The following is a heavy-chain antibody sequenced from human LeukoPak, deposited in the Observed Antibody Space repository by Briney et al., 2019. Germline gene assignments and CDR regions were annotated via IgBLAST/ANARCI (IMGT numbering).Heavy chain of an antibody. Sequence: PSETLSLTCTVSGGSISSYYWSWIRQPPGKGLEWIGDIYYSGSTNYNPSLKSRVTISVDTSKNQFSLKLSSVTAADTAVYYCTLLQRGAVGYWGQGTLVTVSS. J-gene: IGHJ4*02. D-gene: IGHD1-26*01. V-gene: IGHV4-59*01. CDR3: TLLQRGAVGY. CDR1: GGSISSYY. CDR2: IYYSGST.